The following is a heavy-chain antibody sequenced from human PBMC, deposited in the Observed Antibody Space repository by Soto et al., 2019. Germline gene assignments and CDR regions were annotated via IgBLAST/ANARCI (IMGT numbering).Heavy chain of an antibody. V-gene: IGHV3-23*01. CDR3: AKGEFTMVRGVIIKGPFYTDV. D-gene: IGHD3-10*01. CDR1: GFTFSSYA. J-gene: IGHJ6*03. Sequence: GGSLRLSCAASGFTFSSYAMSWVRQAPGKGLEWVSAISGSGGSTYYADSVKGRFTISRDNSKNTLYLQMNSLRAEDTAVYYCAKGEFTMVRGVIIKGPFYTDVWGKGTTVTVSS. CDR2: ISGSGGST.